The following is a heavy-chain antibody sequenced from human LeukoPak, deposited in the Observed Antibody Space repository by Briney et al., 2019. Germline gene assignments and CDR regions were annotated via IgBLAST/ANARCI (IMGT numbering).Heavy chain of an antibody. CDR3: ARTQEGSYSSGWYPWFDP. CDR1: EFTFSSYG. J-gene: IGHJ5*02. CDR2: ISGNGDRT. V-gene: IGHV3-23*01. D-gene: IGHD6-19*01. Sequence: GGSLRVSCAASEFTFSSYGMSWVRQAPGKGLEWVSAISGNGDRTYYADSVKGRFTISRDNSKNTLYLQMNSLRADDTAVYYCARTQEGSYSSGWYPWFDPWGQGTLVTVSS.